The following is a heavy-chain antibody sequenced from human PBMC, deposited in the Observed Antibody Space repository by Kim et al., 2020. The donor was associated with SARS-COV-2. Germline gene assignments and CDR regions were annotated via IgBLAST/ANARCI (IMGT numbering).Heavy chain of an antibody. J-gene: IGHJ3*02. CDR1: GFTFSSYA. D-gene: IGHD2-15*01. CDR3: AKDQDCSGGSCFQTGGAFDI. Sequence: GGSLRLSCAASGFTFSSYAMSWVRQAPGKGLEWVSAISGSGGSTYYADSVKGRFTISRDNSKNTLYLQMNSLRAEDTAVYYCAKDQDCSGGSCFQTGGAFDIWGQGTMVTVSS. V-gene: IGHV3-23*01. CDR2: ISGSGGST.